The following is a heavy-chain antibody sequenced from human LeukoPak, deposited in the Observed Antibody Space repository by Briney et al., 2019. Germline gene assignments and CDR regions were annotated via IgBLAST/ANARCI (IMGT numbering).Heavy chain of an antibody. CDR2: VSGSGHST. J-gene: IGHJ4*02. D-gene: IGHD6-13*01. CDR3: ARQYDSSLDY. Sequence: PGGSLRLSCAASGFTFSSYSMNWVRQAPGNWLEWVSAVSGSGHSTYYADSVKGRFTISRDNSKNTLYLQMNSLRAEDTALYYCARQYDSSLDYWGQGTLLTVSS. V-gene: IGHV3-23*01. CDR1: GFTFSSYS.